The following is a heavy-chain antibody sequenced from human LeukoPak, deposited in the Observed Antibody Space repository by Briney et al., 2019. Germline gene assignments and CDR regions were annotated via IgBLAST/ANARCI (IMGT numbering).Heavy chain of an antibody. D-gene: IGHD3-22*01. CDR1: GGSISSSSYY. CDR2: IYNSGST. J-gene: IGHJ4*02. V-gene: IGHV4-39*01. Sequence: SETLSLTCTVSGGSISSSSYYWGWIRQPPGKGLEWIGSIYNSGSTYYNPSLKSRVTISVDTSKNQFSLKLSSVTAADTAVYFCTRREYYDSSGYRWGQGTLVTVSS. CDR3: TRREYYDSSGYR.